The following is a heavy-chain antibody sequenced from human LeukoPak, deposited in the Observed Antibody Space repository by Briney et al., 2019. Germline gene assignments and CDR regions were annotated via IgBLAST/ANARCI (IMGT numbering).Heavy chain of an antibody. V-gene: IGHV1-18*01. Sequence: ASVKVSCKASGYTFTSYGISWVRQAPGQGLEWMGWISAYNGNTNYAQKLQGRVTMTTDTSTSTAYMELRSLRSDATAVYYCAREMVGATANWFDPWGQGTLVTVSS. CDR3: AREMVGATANWFDP. J-gene: IGHJ5*02. CDR1: GYTFTSYG. D-gene: IGHD1-26*01. CDR2: ISAYNGNT.